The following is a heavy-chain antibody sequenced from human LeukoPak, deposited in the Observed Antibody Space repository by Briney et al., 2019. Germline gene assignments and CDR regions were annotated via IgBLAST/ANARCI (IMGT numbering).Heavy chain of an antibody. D-gene: IGHD1-7*01. J-gene: IGHJ3*02. CDR3: VRAVSGTLGGAFDI. Sequence: ASVKVSCKASGYTFTDYFIHWMRQTPGQGLEWLGWINPNSGVTRYAQKFQDRVTMTRDTAAYMELSSLKSDGTAMYYCVRAVSGTLGGAFDIWGQGTAVTVSS. V-gene: IGHV1-2*02. CDR1: GYTFTDYF. CDR2: INPNSGVT.